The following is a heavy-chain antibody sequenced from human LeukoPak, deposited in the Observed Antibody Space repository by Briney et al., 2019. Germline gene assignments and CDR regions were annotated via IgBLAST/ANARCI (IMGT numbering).Heavy chain of an antibody. V-gene: IGHV4-34*01. CDR1: GGSFSGYY. D-gene: IGHD6-19*01. Sequence: SETLSLTCAVYGGSFSGYYWSWIRQPPGKGLEWIGEINRSGSTNYNPSLKSRVTISVDTSKNQFSLKLSSVTAADTAVYYCASTGYSSGHDAFDIWGQGTMVTVSS. CDR3: ASTGYSSGHDAFDI. J-gene: IGHJ3*02. CDR2: INRSGST.